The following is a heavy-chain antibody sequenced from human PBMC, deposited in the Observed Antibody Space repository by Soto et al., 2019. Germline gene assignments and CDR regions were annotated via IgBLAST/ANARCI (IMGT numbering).Heavy chain of an antibody. Sequence: QVQLVQSGAEVNKPGSSVKVSCKASGGTFSSYAISWVRQAPGQGLEWMGGIIPISETTNYAQKFQGRVTITAAESKSTAYMELSSLRSEATAVYYCARSQGSSTSLEIYYYYYYGMDVWGQGTTVTVSS. CDR1: GGTFSSYA. J-gene: IGHJ6*02. V-gene: IGHV1-69*01. D-gene: IGHD2-2*01. CDR2: IIPISETT. CDR3: ARSQGSSTSLEIYYYYYYGMDV.